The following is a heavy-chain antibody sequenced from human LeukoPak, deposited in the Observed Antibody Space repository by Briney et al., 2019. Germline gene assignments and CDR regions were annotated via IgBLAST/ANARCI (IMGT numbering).Heavy chain of an antibody. CDR1: GFTFSSYD. Sequence: GGSLRLSCAASGFTFSSYDMHWVRQATGKGLEWVSAIGTAGDPYYPGSVKGRFTISRENAKNSLYLQMNSLRAGDTAVYSCARDPGRNNWFDPWGQGTLVTVSS. V-gene: IGHV3-13*05. CDR2: IGTAGDP. CDR3: ARDPGRNNWFDP. J-gene: IGHJ5*02. D-gene: IGHD7-27*01.